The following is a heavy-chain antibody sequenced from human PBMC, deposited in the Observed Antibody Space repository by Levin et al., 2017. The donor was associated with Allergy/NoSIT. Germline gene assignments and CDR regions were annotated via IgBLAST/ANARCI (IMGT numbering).Heavy chain of an antibody. CDR1: GFTFSDYY. Sequence: GGSLRLSCAASGFTFSDYYMSWIRQAPGKGLEWVSYISSSSSYTNYADSVKGRFTISRDNAKNSLYLQMNSLRAEDTAVYYCASVGYSGYVSFYYFDYWGQGTLVTVSS. D-gene: IGHD5-12*01. CDR2: ISSSSSYT. CDR3: ASVGYSGYVSFYYFDY. J-gene: IGHJ4*02. V-gene: IGHV3-11*03.